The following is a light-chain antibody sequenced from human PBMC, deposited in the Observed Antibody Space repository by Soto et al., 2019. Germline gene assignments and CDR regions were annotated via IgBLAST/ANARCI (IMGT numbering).Light chain of an antibody. Sequence: DIQMTQSPSSLSASVGDRVTITCRASQGISNYLAWYQQKPGKVPKLLIYAASTLQSGVPSRFSGSGSGTDFTLTIISMKPEDVATDYCQKYNSGWTFGQGTKVEIK. CDR3: QKYNSGWT. V-gene: IGKV1-27*01. CDR2: AAS. CDR1: QGISNY. J-gene: IGKJ1*01.